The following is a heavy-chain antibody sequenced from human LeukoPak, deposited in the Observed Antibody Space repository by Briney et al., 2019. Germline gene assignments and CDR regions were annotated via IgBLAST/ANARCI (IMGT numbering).Heavy chain of an antibody. CDR1: GSMYNYY. Sequence: SETLSLTCTVSGSMYNYYWSWIRQPPGKGLEWIGYVHYSGSTSYNPSLKSRVTMSLDTSKNQVSLKLNSVTAADTAVYYCARHISSGGTYAHFDYWGQGTLVTVSS. CDR3: ARHISSGGTYAHFDY. J-gene: IGHJ4*02. CDR2: VHYSGST. D-gene: IGHD1-26*01. V-gene: IGHV4-59*08.